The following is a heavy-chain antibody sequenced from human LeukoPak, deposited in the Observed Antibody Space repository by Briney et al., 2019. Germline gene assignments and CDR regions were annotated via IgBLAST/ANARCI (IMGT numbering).Heavy chain of an antibody. Sequence: GGSLRLSCAASGFTFSSYSMNWVRQVPGRGPEWVANVNRDGSETYYLDSVKGRFTISKDNAKNSLYLQMNSLRAEDTALYHCARNNGMDVWGQGTTVIVSS. CDR2: VNRDGSET. CDR1: GFTFSSYS. CDR3: ARNNGMDV. V-gene: IGHV3-7*03. J-gene: IGHJ6*02.